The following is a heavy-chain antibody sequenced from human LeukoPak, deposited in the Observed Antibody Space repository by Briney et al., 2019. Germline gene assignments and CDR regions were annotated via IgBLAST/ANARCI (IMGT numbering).Heavy chain of an antibody. Sequence: GESLKISCQGSGYSFITYCIAWVRQMPGKGLEWMGIIYPGDSDTRYSPSFQGLVTISADKSISTAYLQWSSLKASDTAMYYCARLYGSGSFYTHFDNWGQGTLVTVSS. CDR1: GYSFITYC. CDR3: ARLYGSGSFYTHFDN. CDR2: IYPGDSDT. V-gene: IGHV5-51*01. J-gene: IGHJ4*01. D-gene: IGHD3-10*01.